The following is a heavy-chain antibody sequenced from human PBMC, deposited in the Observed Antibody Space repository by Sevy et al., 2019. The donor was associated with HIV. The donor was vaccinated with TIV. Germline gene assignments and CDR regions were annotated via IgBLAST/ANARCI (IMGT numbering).Heavy chain of an antibody. D-gene: IGHD2-2*02. CDR1: GYTFTGYY. CDR2: INPNSGGT. J-gene: IGHJ6*03. V-gene: IGHV1-2*02. Sequence: ASVKVSCKASGYTFTGYYMHWVRQAPGQGLEWMGWINPNSGGTNYAQKFQGRVTMTRDTSISTAYMELSRLRSDDTAVYYCARYLAPSDIVVVPAAISPWTYYYYYMDVWGKGTTVTVSS. CDR3: ARYLAPSDIVVVPAAISPWTYYYYYMDV.